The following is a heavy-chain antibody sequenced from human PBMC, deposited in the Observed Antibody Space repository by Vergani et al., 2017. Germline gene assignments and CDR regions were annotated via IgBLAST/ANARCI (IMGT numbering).Heavy chain of an antibody. CDR1: GFTFGDYT. Sequence: EVQLVESGGGLVQPGGSLRLSCTTSGFTFGDYTMSWVRQVPGKGLLWVSRIKSDGSITAYADSVKGRFTISRDNAQNTLYLQMNSLRVEDTGVYYCARARCIETCYMSNWLDSWGQGTLVTVSS. J-gene: IGHJ5*01. CDR3: ARARCIETCYMSNWLDS. D-gene: IGHD3-9*01. CDR2: IKSDGSIT. V-gene: IGHV3-74*03.